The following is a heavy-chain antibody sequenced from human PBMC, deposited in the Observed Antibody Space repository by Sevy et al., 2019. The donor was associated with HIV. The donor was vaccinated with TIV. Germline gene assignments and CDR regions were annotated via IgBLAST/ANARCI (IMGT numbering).Heavy chain of an antibody. J-gene: IGHJ4*02. D-gene: IGHD2-2*01. V-gene: IGHV3-7*01. CDR3: ARAPLVPAGADY. CDR2: IKQDGSET. Sequence: GGSLRLSCAASGFTFNSYWMSWVRQAPGKGPEWLANIKQDGSETKYVDSVKGRFTITRDNAKNSLYLQMHSLRAEDTAVYYCARAPLVPAGADYWGQGILVTVSS. CDR1: GFTFNSYW.